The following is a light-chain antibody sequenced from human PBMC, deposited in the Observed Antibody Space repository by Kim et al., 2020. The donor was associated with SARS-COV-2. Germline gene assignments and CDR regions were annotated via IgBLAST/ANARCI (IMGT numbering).Light chain of an antibody. Sequence: GQSITISCTGTSNAIADYNSVSWYQQHPGKAPNLLIYRVSNRPSGVSNHFSGSKSGNTASLTISGLQAEDEADYYCSSYTGSNTLLFGGGTQLTVL. CDR3: SSYTGSNTLL. J-gene: IGLJ2*01. V-gene: IGLV2-14*01. CDR2: RVS. CDR1: SNAIADYNS.